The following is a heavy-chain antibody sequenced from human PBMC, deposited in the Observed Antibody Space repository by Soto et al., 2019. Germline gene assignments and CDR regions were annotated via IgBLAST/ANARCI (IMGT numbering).Heavy chain of an antibody. Sequence: QVPLVQSGAEVKKPRASVKVSCKASGYAFFNYGISWVRQAPGQGIEWMGWISAYNGNRNYAGKFQGRATMTTETSTSTAYMELRSLRSDDTAVYYCARDGITLAGFFDYWGQGTLVTVSS. J-gene: IGHJ4*02. CDR3: ARDGITLAGFFDY. CDR1: GYAFFNYG. V-gene: IGHV1-18*01. CDR2: ISAYNGNR. D-gene: IGHD6-19*01.